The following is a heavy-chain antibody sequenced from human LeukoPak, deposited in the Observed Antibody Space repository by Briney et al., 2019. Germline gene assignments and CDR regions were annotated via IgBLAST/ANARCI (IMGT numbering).Heavy chain of an antibody. CDR3: ATKGAYYYYYGMDV. CDR2: FDPEDGET. Sequence: GASAKVSCKVSGYTLTELSMHWVRQAPGKGLEWMGGFDPEDGETIYAQKFQGRVTMTEDTSTDTAYMELSSLRSEDTAVYYCATKGAYYYYYGMDVWGQGTTVTVSS. D-gene: IGHD1-26*01. J-gene: IGHJ6*02. V-gene: IGHV1-24*01. CDR1: GYTLTELS.